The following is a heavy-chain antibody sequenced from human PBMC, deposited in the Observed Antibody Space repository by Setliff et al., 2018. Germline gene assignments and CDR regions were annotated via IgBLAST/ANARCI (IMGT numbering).Heavy chain of an antibody. CDR2: IYYRGDT. J-gene: IGHJ4*02. V-gene: IGHV4-38-2*01. D-gene: IGHD1-1*01. Sequence: PSETLRLSCEASGFTFSNYAMGWVRQPPGKGLEWIGRIYYRGDTYYNASLKGRLTISVDTAQNQFSLRLTSVTAADTAVYYCARTGTYRYFDYWGQGALVTVSS. CDR1: GFTFSNYA. CDR3: ARTGTYRYFDY.